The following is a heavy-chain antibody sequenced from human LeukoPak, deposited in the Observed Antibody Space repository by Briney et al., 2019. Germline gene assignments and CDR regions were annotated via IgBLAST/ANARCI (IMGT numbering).Heavy chain of an antibody. Sequence: PGGSLRLSCAASGFTVSSNYMSWVRQAPGKGLEWVSVIYSGGSTYYADSVKGRFTISRDNSKNTLYLQMNSLRAEDTAVYYCASYTITMVRGVIKDYDYWGQGTLVTVSS. CDR3: ASYTITMVRGVIKDYDY. V-gene: IGHV3-66*01. CDR2: IYSGGST. CDR1: GFTVSSNY. D-gene: IGHD3-10*01. J-gene: IGHJ4*02.